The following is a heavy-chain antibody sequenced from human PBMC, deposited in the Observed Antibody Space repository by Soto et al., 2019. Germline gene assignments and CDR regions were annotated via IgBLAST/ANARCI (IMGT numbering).Heavy chain of an antibody. Sequence: SGPTLVNPTQTLTLTCTVSGFSVTTRGMTLGWIRQAPGKAPEWLALAYEYSPSLQNRVTFTKDTSKNEVVLTMTNMDPADTATYYCTLREDTSRGPIYWGQGILVTVSS. D-gene: IGHD2-15*01. CDR1: GFSVTTRGMT. CDR3: TLREDTSRGPIY. J-gene: IGHJ4*02. V-gene: IGHV2-5*01. CDR2: AYE.